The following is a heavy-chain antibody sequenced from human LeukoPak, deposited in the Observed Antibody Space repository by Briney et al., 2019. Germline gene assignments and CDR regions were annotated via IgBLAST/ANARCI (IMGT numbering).Heavy chain of an antibody. CDR1: GGSISSYY. V-gene: IGHV4-59*01. CDR2: IFYSGST. CDR3: ARVSWFPGTSYYYLDV. J-gene: IGHJ6*03. D-gene: IGHD1-1*01. Sequence: PSETLSLTCTVSGGSISSYYWSWIRQPPGKGLEWIGYIFYSGSTNYNPSLKSRVTISVDTSKNQFSLKLSSVTAADTAVYYCARVSWFPGTSYYYLDVWGKGTTVTVSS.